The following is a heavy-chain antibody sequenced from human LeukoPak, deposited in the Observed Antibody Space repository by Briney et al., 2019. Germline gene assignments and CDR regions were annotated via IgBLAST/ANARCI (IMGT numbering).Heavy chain of an antibody. CDR3: ARQGGFGESLYYFDY. D-gene: IGHD3-10*01. J-gene: IGHJ4*02. V-gene: IGHV1-69*13. CDR2: IIPIFGTA. CDR1: GGTLSSYA. Sequence: GASVKVSCKASGGTLSSYAISWVRQAPGQGLEWMGGIIPIFGTANYAQKSQGRVTITADESTSTAYMELSSLRSEDTAVYYCARQGGFGESLYYFDYWGQGTLVTVSS.